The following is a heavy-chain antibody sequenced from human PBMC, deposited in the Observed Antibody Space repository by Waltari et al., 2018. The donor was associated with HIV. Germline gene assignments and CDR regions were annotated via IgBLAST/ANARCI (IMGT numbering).Heavy chain of an antibody. V-gene: IGHV5-51*01. Sequence: EVQLVQSGAAVKKPGESLKISCKGSGYSFTSYWNGWVRQMPGKGLEWMGIIYPGDSDTRYSPSFQGQVTISADKSISTAYLQWSSLKASDTAMYYCARHLQYSSGWQNWFDPWGQGTLVTVSS. CDR1: GYSFTSYW. CDR2: IYPGDSDT. D-gene: IGHD6-19*01. J-gene: IGHJ5*02. CDR3: ARHLQYSSGWQNWFDP.